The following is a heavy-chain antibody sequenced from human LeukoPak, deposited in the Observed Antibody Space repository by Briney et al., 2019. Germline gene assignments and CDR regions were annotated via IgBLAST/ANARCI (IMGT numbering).Heavy chain of an antibody. CDR1: GYSISSGYY. D-gene: IGHD2-15*01. V-gene: IGHV4-38-2*01. CDR2: IYHSGST. Sequence: SETLSLTCAVSGYSISSGYYWGWIRQPPGKGLEWIGSIYHSGSTYYNPSLKSRVTISVDTSKNQFSLKLSSVTAADTAVYYCARAGNQYCSGGSCYPIWGQGTMVTVSS. CDR3: ARAGNQYCSGGSCYPI. J-gene: IGHJ3*02.